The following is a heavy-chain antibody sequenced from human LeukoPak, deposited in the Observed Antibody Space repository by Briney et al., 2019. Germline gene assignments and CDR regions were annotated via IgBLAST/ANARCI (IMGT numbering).Heavy chain of an antibody. CDR3: ARERYYDSSGYQGGIDY. CDR1: GYTFTSYY. Sequence: ASVKVSCKASGYTFTSYYMHWARQAPGQGLEWMGIINPSGGSTSYAQKFQGRVTMTRDTSTSTVYIELSSLRSEDTAVYYCARERYYDSSGYQGGIDYWGQGTLVTVSS. CDR2: INPSGGST. D-gene: IGHD3-22*01. J-gene: IGHJ4*02. V-gene: IGHV1-46*01.